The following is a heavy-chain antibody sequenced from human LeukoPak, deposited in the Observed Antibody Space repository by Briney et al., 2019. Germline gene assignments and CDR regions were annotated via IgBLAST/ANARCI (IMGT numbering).Heavy chain of an antibody. D-gene: IGHD3-22*01. Sequence: PSETLSLTCTVSGGSIISNIYYWGWIRQPPGKGLEWIGSIFYRGSTHYNPSLKSRITISVDTSKNRFSLRLSSVTAADTAVYYCARDYDSSGYYYDYWGQGTLVTVSS. J-gene: IGHJ4*02. CDR2: IFYRGST. V-gene: IGHV4-39*07. CDR1: GGSIISNIYY. CDR3: ARDYDSSGYYYDY.